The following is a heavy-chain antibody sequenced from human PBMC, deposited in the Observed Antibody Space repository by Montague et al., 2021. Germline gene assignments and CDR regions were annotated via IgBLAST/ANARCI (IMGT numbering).Heavy chain of an antibody. D-gene: IGHD6-13*01. V-gene: IGHV1-69*13. Sequence: SVKVSCKASGGTFYNYAISWVRQAPGQGLEWMGGIIPIYGTANYAQKFQGRVAIAADEFTRTAYMELSSLRSEDTAVYYCARAAVRLSSSWHYFDLWGQGTLVTVSS. CDR2: IIPIYGTA. CDR3: ARAAVRLSSSWHYFDL. J-gene: IGHJ4*02. CDR1: GGTFYNYA.